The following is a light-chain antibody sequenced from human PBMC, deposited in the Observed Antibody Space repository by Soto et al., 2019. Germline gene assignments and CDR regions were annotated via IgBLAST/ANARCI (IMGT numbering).Light chain of an antibody. V-gene: IGKV3-11*01. CDR2: DAS. J-gene: IGKJ4*01. CDR1: QSVSRY. Sequence: EIVLTQSPATLSLSPMGIASLSCMASQSVSRYLAWYQQKPGQAPRLLIYDASNRATGIPARFSGSGSGTDFTLTISRLEPEDFAVYYCQQFSSDPLTFGGGTKV. CDR3: QQFSSDPLT.